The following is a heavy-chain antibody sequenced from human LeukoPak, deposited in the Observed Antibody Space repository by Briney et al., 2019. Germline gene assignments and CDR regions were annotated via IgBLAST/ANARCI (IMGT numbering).Heavy chain of an antibody. D-gene: IGHD1-1*01. CDR1: GFTFSNYT. Sequence: PGGSLRLSCAASGFTFSNYTMNWVRQAPGKGLEWVASITRSSSHTYYADSVKGRCTISRDNAKNTLYLQMNSLRAEDMAVYYCAREPMYGTFDTWGQGTLVTVSS. J-gene: IGHJ3*02. V-gene: IGHV3-21*01. CDR3: AREPMYGTFDT. CDR2: ITRSSSHT.